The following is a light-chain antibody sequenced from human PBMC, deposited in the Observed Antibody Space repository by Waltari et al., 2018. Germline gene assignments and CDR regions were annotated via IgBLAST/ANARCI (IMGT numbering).Light chain of an antibody. CDR3: QQSNNLPVT. CDR2: EAS. J-gene: IGKJ3*01. Sequence: DIQMTQSPSSLSASVGERVTITCQANQDIRNNLNWYQQKPGKAPNLLIFEASTLETGVPSRFSGSGFGRDFSFTISSLQSEDSATYFCQQSNNLPVTFGPGTKVHIK. CDR1: QDIRNN. V-gene: IGKV1-33*01.